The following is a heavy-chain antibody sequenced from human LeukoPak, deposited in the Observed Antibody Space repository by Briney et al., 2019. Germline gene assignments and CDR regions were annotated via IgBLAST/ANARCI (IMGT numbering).Heavy chain of an antibody. D-gene: IGHD3-22*01. CDR3: ARVSDSDYYDSSGSDGDAFDI. J-gene: IGHJ3*02. CDR1: GFTFSSYA. CDR2: ISGSGGST. V-gene: IGHV3-23*01. Sequence: PGGSLRLSCAASGFTFSSYAMSWVRQAPGKGLEWVSAISGSGGSTYYADSVKGRFTISRDNSKNSLYLQMNSLRAEDTAVYYCARVSDSDYYDSSGSDGDAFDIWGQGTMVTVSS.